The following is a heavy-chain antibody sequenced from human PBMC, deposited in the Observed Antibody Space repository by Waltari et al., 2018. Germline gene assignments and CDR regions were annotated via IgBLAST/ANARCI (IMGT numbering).Heavy chain of an antibody. CDR3: ARGGQIVRPRPLDL. CDR2: IYSSSTT. CDR1: GFTVTSTY. J-gene: IGHJ3*01. Sequence: EGQLVESGGGLVKPGGSLRLSWAASGFTVTSTYLNWVRQAPGKGLEWVSTIYSSSTTFDADSVKGRFTISRDHSKNLLFLQMDDLRVNDTAVYYCARGGQIVRPRPLDLWGPGTLVTVSS. V-gene: IGHV3-66*01. D-gene: IGHD6-6*01.